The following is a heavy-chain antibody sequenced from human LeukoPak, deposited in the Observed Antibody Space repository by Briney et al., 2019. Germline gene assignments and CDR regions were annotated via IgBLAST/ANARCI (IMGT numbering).Heavy chain of an antibody. J-gene: IGHJ3*02. Sequence: ASVKVSCQASGYTFNSYGISWVRQAPGQGLEWMGWISAYNGNTNYAQKLQRRVTLTTDTSTSTAYVEVRSLRSDDTAVYYCARVGDGYNGDAFDIWGQGTMVTVSS. CDR2: ISAYNGNT. V-gene: IGHV1-18*01. CDR1: GYTFNSYG. CDR3: ARVGDGYNGDAFDI. D-gene: IGHD5-24*01.